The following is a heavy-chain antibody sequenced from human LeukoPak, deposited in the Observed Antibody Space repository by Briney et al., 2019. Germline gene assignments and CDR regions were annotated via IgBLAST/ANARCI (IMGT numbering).Heavy chain of an antibody. J-gene: IGHJ4*02. CDR3: ASGYAYYFDY. Sequence: SETLSLTCTVSGGSISSSSYYWGWIRQPPGKGLEWIGSIYYSGSTYYNPSLKSRVTISVDTSKNQSSLKLSSVTAADTAVYSCASGYAYYFDYWGQGTLVTVSS. CDR1: GGSISSSSYY. D-gene: IGHD5-12*01. V-gene: IGHV4-39*01. CDR2: IYYSGST.